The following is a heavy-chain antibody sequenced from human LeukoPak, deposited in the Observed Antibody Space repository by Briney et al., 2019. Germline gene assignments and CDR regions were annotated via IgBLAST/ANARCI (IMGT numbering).Heavy chain of an antibody. Sequence: ASVKVSCKASGYTFTGYYMHWVRQAPGQGLEWMGWINPNSGGTNYAQKFQGRVTMTRDTSISTVYMELSRLRSDDTAVYYCARDPHYTSNLDYWGQGTLVTVSS. CDR2: INPNSGGT. J-gene: IGHJ4*02. D-gene: IGHD3-3*01. V-gene: IGHV1-2*02. CDR3: ARDPHYTSNLDY. CDR1: GYTFTGYY.